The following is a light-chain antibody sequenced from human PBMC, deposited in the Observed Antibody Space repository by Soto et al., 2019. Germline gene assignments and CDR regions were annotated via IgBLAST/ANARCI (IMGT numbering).Light chain of an antibody. J-gene: IGKJ1*01. Sequence: EIVLTQSPATLSLSPGARAPLSCRASQSVSSSLAWYQQKPGQAPRLLIYDATNRATGIPARFSGSGSGTDFTLTISSLEPEDFAVYYCHQRSNWPRTFGQGTKVDI. CDR2: DAT. CDR1: QSVSSS. CDR3: HQRSNWPRT. V-gene: IGKV3-11*01.